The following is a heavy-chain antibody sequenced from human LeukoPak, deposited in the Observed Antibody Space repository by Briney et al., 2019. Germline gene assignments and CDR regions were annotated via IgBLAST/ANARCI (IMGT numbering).Heavy chain of an antibody. V-gene: IGHV3-7*01. CDR3: AREPGVAAADTTHYYYYYMDV. CDR2: IKQDGSEK. D-gene: IGHD6-13*01. J-gene: IGHJ6*03. CDR1: GFTFSSYW. Sequence: GGSLRLSCAASGFTFSSYWMSWVRQAPGKGLEWVANIKQDGSEKYYVDPVKGRFTISRDNAKNSLYLQMNSLRAEDTAVYYCAREPGVAAADTTHYYYYYMDVWGKGTTVTVSS.